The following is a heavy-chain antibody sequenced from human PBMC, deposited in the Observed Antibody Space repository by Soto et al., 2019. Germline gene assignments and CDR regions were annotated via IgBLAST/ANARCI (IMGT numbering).Heavy chain of an antibody. CDR2: IYYSGST. D-gene: IGHD6-13*01. J-gene: IGHJ3*02. Sequence: PSETLSLTCTVSGGSTSSSSYYWGWIRQPPGKGLEWIGRIYYSGSTYYNPSLKSQVNKSVDTSKNQFSLKLRSVTAADTAVYYCASHGNQVIAAAGIRGQGSDAFDIWGQGTMVT. V-gene: IGHV4-39*01. CDR1: GGSTSSSSYY. CDR3: ASHGNQVIAAAGIRGQGSDAFDI.